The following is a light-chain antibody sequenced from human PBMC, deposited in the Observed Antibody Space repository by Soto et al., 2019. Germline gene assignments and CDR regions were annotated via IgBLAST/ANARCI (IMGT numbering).Light chain of an antibody. CDR1: QSISIW. Sequence: IQMTHSPSTLSASLGDRVTITCRASQSISIWLAWYQQKPGKAPKILIYKASSLESGVPSRFSGSGSGTEFTLTISSLQPDDFATYYCQQYSTYTPRTFGQGTKVDIK. J-gene: IGKJ1*01. CDR3: QQYSTYTPRT. V-gene: IGKV1-5*03. CDR2: KAS.